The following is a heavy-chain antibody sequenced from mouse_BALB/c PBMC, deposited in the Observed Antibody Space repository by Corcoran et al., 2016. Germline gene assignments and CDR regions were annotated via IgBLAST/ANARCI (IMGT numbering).Heavy chain of an antibody. CDR1: GFNLKDTY. D-gene: IGHD3-2*01. J-gene: IGHJ2*01. V-gene: IGHV14-3*02. Sequence: EVQLQQSGAELVKPGASVKLSCTASGFNLKDTYMHWVKQRPEQSLEWIGRIDPANGNTKYDPKFQGKATITADTSSNTAYLQLSSLTSEDTAVYYCARDSSGYDFDYWGQGTTLTVSS. CDR2: IDPANGNT. CDR3: ARDSSGYDFDY.